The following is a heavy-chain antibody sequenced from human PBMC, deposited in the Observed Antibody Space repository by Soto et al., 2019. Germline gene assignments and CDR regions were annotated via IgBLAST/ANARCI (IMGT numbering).Heavy chain of an antibody. CDR1: GGTVSSYT. CDR3: AIGGYDSSGYYENY. CDR2: IIPILGIA. V-gene: IGHV1-69*02. J-gene: IGHJ4*02. D-gene: IGHD3-22*01. Sequence: QVQLVQSGAEVKKPGSSVKVSCKASGGTVSSYTISWVRQAPGPGLELMGRIIPILGIANYAQKFQGRVTITADKSTSTAYMELSSLRSEDTAVYYCAIGGYDSSGYYENYWGKGTLVTVSS.